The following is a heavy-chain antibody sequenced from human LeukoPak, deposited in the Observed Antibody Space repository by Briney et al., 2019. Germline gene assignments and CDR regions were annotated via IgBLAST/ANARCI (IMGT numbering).Heavy chain of an antibody. Sequence: PGGSLRLSCSASGFTFSSYAMNWVRQAPGKGLEWVSGISWNSGSIGYADSVKGRFTISRDNAKNSLYLQMNSLRTEDTAVYYCASSGYSGYDYFDYWGQGTLLTVSS. CDR2: ISWNSGSI. CDR1: GFTFSSYA. J-gene: IGHJ4*02. D-gene: IGHD5-12*01. V-gene: IGHV3-9*01. CDR3: ASSGYSGYDYFDY.